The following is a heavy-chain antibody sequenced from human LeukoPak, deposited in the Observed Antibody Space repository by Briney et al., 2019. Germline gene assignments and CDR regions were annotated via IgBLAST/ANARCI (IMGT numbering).Heavy chain of an antibody. CDR3: ATGHDFLWGNYRAFDY. D-gene: IGHD3-16*02. CDR2: IYPGDSHT. Sequence: GESLKISCKGSGYNFTSYWIAWVRQMPGKGLEWMGIIYPGDSHTRYSPSSQGQVTISADKSTSTAFLQWSSLKASDTAMYYCATGHDFLWGNYRAFDYWGQGTLVTVSS. J-gene: IGHJ4*02. V-gene: IGHV5-51*01. CDR1: GYNFTSYW.